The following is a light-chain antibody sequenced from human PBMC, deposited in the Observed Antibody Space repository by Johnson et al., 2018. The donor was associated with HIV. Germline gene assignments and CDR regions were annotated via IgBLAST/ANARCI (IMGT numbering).Light chain of an antibody. J-gene: IGLJ1*01. CDR3: GTWDSSLSAVV. CDR2: DNN. Sequence: QSVLTQPPSVSAAPGQKVTISCSGSNSNIGNNYVSWYQQLPGTAPKLLIYDNNKRPSGIPDRFSGSKSGTSATLGITGLQTGDEADYYCGTWDSSLSAVVFRTGTKVTVL. V-gene: IGLV1-51*01. CDR1: NSNIGNNY.